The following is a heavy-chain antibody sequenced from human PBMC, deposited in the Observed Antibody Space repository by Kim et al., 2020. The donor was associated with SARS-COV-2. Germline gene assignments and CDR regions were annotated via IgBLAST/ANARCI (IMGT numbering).Heavy chain of an antibody. CDR3: ARGSLGYYYDSSGYWDYFDY. D-gene: IGHD3-22*01. V-gene: IGHV3-53*01. Sequence: RFTISRDNSKNTLYLQMNSLRAEDTAVYYCARGSLGYYYDSSGYWDYFDYWGQGTLVTVSS. J-gene: IGHJ4*02.